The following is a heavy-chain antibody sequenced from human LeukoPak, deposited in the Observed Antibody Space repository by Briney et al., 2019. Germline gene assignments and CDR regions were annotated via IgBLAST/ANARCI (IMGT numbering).Heavy chain of an antibody. J-gene: IGHJ4*02. CDR2: INHSGST. D-gene: IGHD2-21*01. CDR3: ARDSLSIVALFDC. Sequence: SETLSLTCAVYGGSFSGYYWSWIRQPPGKGLEWIGEINHSGSTNYNPSLKGRVTMSVDTTKNQFSLRLTSVTAADTAVYYCARDSLSIVALFDCWGQGTLVSVSS. V-gene: IGHV4-34*01. CDR1: GGSFSGYY.